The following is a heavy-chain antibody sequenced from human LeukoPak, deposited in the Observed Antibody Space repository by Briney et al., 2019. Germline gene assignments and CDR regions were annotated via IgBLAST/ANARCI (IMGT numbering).Heavy chain of an antibody. CDR2: IRSKANSYAT. D-gene: IGHD3-22*01. CDR3: TSFTYYYDSSGLSPDY. Sequence: GGSLRLSCAASGFTFSGSAMHWVRQASGKGLEWVGRIRSKANSYATAYAASVKGRFTISRDDSKNTAYLQMNSLKTEDTAVYYCTSFTYYYDSSGLSPDYWGQGTLVTVSS. V-gene: IGHV3-73*01. J-gene: IGHJ4*02. CDR1: GFTFSGSA.